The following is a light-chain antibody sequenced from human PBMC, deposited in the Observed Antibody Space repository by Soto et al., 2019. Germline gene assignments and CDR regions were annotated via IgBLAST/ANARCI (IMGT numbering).Light chain of an antibody. CDR2: DND. V-gene: IGLV1-51*01. CDR1: SSNIGNNY. Sequence: QSVLTQPPSVSAAPGQKVTISCSGSSSNIGNNYVSWYQQLPGTAPKVLIYDNDKRPSGIPDRFSGSKSGTSASLAISGLQSEDEADYYCAAWDDSLNGWVFGGGTKLTVL. J-gene: IGLJ3*02. CDR3: AAWDDSLNGWV.